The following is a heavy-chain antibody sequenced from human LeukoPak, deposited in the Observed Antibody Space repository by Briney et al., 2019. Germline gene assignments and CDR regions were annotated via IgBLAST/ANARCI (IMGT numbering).Heavy chain of an antibody. Sequence: ASVKVSCKVSGYTLTESSMHWVRQAPGKGLEWMGGFDPEDGETIYAQKFQGRVTMTEGTSTDTAYMELSSLRSEDTAVYYCASYHGIYWFDPWGQGTLVTVSS. J-gene: IGHJ5*02. CDR3: ASYHGIYWFDP. CDR1: GYTLTESS. CDR2: FDPEDGET. V-gene: IGHV1-24*01. D-gene: IGHD2-15*01.